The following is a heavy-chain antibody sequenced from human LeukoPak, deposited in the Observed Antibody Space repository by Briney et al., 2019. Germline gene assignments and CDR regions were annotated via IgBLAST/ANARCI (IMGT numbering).Heavy chain of an antibody. V-gene: IGHV3-21*01. CDR2: ISSSSSYI. CDR3: ARDQATGRWARVGYYYGMDV. CDR1: GFTFSSYS. J-gene: IGHJ6*02. Sequence: GGSLRLSCAASGFTFSSYSMNWVRQAPGKGLEWASSISSSSSYIYYADSVKGRFTISRDNAKNSLYLQMNSLRAEDTAVYYCARDQATGRWARVGYYYGMDVWGQGTTVTVSS. D-gene: IGHD5-24*01.